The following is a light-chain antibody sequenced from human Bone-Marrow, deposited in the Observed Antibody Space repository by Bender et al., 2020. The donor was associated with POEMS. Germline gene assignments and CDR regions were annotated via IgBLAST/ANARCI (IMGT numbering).Light chain of an antibody. CDR1: SSNIGNNY. CDR3: QSYDNSLGGWV. Sequence: QSVLTQPPSVSGAPGQRVTISCSGSSSNIGNNYVYWYQQLPGTAPKLLIYGYNNRPSGVPDRFSGSKSGTSASLAITGLQAEDEGDYYCQSYDNSLGGWVFGGGTKLTVL. V-gene: IGLV1-40*01. CDR2: GYN. J-gene: IGLJ3*02.